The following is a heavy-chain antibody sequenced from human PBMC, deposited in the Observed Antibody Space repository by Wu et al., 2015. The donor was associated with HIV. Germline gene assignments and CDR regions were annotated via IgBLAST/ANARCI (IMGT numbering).Heavy chain of an antibody. Sequence: QVQLVQSGAEVKKPGSSVNVSCQAFGGTFSGYAVNWVRQAPGQGLEWMGGIIPVFGTTSYAQKFRGRVTITTDASTNTAYMELTGLRSADTAVYYCARTVTGEDYLDYWGQGTLVTVSS. V-gene: IGHV1-69*05. CDR3: ARTVTGEDYLDY. J-gene: IGHJ4*02. D-gene: IGHD1-20*01. CDR1: GGTFSGYA. CDR2: IIPVFGTT.